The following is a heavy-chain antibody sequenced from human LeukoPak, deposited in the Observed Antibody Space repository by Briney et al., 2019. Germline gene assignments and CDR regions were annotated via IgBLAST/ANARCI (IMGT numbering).Heavy chain of an antibody. Sequence: GGSLRLSCAASGFTFSSYWMSWVRQAPGKGLEWVANIKQDGSEKYYVDSVKGRFTISRDNAKNSLYLQMNSLRAEDTAVYYCARDGEDYYYYYYMDVWGKGTTVTVSS. CDR1: GFTFSSYW. CDR2: IKQDGSEK. D-gene: IGHD4-17*01. V-gene: IGHV3-7*01. CDR3: ARDGEDYYYYYYMDV. J-gene: IGHJ6*03.